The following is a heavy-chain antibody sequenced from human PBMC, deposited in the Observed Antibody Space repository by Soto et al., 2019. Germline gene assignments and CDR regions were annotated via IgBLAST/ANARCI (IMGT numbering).Heavy chain of an antibody. Sequence: NPSETLSLTCTVSGGSIGSGGYYWSWIRQHPGKGLEWIGYIYYSGSTYYNPSLKSRVTISVDTSKNQFSLKLSSVTAADTAVYYCATNYDILTGYYHALSRYYGMDVWGQGTTVTVSS. D-gene: IGHD3-9*01. CDR3: ATNYDILTGYYHALSRYYGMDV. J-gene: IGHJ6*02. CDR1: GGSIGSGGYY. V-gene: IGHV4-31*03. CDR2: IYYSGST.